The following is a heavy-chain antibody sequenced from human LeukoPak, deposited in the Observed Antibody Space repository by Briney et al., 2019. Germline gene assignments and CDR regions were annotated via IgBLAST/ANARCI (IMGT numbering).Heavy chain of an antibody. J-gene: IGHJ4*02. V-gene: IGHV4-59*01. D-gene: IGHD3-22*01. Sequence: NPSETLSLTCAVYGGSFSDYYWSWIRQPPGKGLEWIGYIYYSGSTNYNPSLKSRVTISVDTSKNQFSLKLSSVTAADTAVYYCARGGYDSSGYDYDYWGQGTLVTVSS. CDR2: IYYSGST. CDR3: ARGGYDSSGYDYDY. CDR1: GGSFSDYY.